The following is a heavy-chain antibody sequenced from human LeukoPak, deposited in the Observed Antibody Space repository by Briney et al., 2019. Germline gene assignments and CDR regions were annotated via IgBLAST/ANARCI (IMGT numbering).Heavy chain of an antibody. V-gene: IGHV4-59*12. CDR2: VYYSVSS. J-gene: IGHJ6*03. D-gene: IGHD3-3*01. CDR1: GGSISSYY. Sequence: SETLSLTCTVSGGSISSYYWTWIRQAPGKGLEWIGYVYYSVSSNYNPSLKSRVSISQDTSKNQVSLKLSSVTAADTAVYYCAREESGPYHYMDVWGKGTTVTVSS. CDR3: AREESGPYHYMDV.